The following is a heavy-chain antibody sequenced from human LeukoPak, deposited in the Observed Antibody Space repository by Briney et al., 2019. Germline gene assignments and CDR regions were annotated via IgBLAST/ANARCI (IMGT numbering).Heavy chain of an antibody. CDR2: ISSNGVST. CDR3: ARRHNYYYYMDV. J-gene: IGHJ6*03. CDR1: GFTFSSYA. V-gene: IGHV3-64*02. Sequence: PGGSLRLSCAASGFTFSSYAMHWVRQAPGKAPEYVSAISSNGVSTYYADSVRGRFTISRDNSKNTLYLQMGSLRSEDMAVYYCARRHNYYYYMDVWGKGTTVTVSS.